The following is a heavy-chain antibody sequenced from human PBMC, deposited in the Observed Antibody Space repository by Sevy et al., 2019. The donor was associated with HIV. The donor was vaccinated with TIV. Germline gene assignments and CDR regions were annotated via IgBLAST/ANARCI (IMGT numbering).Heavy chain of an antibody. D-gene: IGHD6-13*01. Sequence: GGSLRLSCAASGFTVSNNFVTWVRQAPGKGLEWVSCIYIDGRTYYADSVTGRITISRDNCKNMVYLELNSRRDEDTAVYFCASSGAAGHDWGQGTLVTVSS. V-gene: IGHV3-53*01. J-gene: IGHJ4*02. CDR2: IYIDGRT. CDR3: ASSGAAGHD. CDR1: GFTVSNNF.